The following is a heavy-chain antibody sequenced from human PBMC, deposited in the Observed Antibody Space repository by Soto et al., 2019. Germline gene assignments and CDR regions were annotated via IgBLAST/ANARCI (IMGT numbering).Heavy chain of an antibody. CDR3: ARDIGIRFRPDY. V-gene: IGHV1-46*01. D-gene: IGHD3-3*01. Sequence: ASVKVSWKAPPDTFASCYMQWVRQAPGHGLEWMGIINPNGGSTRFAQTFQGRITMTTDTSTSTVYMELSSLRSEDTAVYYCARDIGIRFRPDYWGQGTLVTVSS. J-gene: IGHJ4*02. CDR2: INPNGGST. CDR1: PDTFASCY.